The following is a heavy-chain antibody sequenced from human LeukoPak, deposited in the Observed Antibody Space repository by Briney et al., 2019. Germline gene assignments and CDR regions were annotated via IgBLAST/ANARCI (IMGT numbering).Heavy chain of an antibody. D-gene: IGHD3-9*01. CDR3: ARATYYDILTGYGDFDY. CDR2: IYPGDSDT. CDR1: GYSFTSYW. V-gene: IGHV5-51*01. J-gene: IGHJ4*02. Sequence: GESLKISCKGSGYSFTSYWIGWVRQMPGKGLEWMGIIYPGDSDTRYSPSFQGQVTISADKSISTAYLQWSSLKASDTAMYYCARATYYDILTGYGDFDYWGQGTLVTVSS.